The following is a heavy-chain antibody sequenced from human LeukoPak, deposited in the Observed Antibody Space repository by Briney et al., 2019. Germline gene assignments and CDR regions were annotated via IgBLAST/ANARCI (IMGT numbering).Heavy chain of an antibody. V-gene: IGHV4-61*02. CDR3: ARGVGYCSSTSCYRGFDY. J-gene: IGHJ4*02. CDR2: IYTSGST. Sequence: SETLSLTCTVSGGSISSGSYYWSWIRQPAGKGLEWIGRIYTSGSTNYNPSLKSRVTISVDTSKNQFSLKLSSVTAADTAVYYCARGVGYCSSTSCYRGFDYWGQGTLVTVSS. CDR1: GGSISSGSYY. D-gene: IGHD2-2*02.